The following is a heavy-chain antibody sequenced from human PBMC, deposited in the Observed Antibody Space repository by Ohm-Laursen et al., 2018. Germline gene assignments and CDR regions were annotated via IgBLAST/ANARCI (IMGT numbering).Heavy chain of an antibody. CDR2: IYSNGSP. CDR3: AKSRTRGYWYFDL. Sequence: GTLSLTCTVSGGSINSYYWSWIRQPAGKGLEWIGRIYSNGSPDYNPSLKSRVTMSVDTSKNQVFVKLSSVTAADTAVYYCAKSRTRGYWYFDLWGRGTLVTASS. CDR1: GGSINSYY. V-gene: IGHV4-4*07. J-gene: IGHJ2*01. D-gene: IGHD3-10*01.